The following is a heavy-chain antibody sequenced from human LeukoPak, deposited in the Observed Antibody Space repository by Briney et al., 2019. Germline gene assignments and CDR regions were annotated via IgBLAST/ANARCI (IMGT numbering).Heavy chain of an antibody. D-gene: IGHD2-2*01. Sequence: SGGSLRLSCAASGFTFSTYTMNWVRQAPGKGLEWVSSISSSNNINYADSVKGRFTISRDNAMNSVHLQMNSLRVEDTAVYYCARGYQRPDYWGQGTLITVSS. J-gene: IGHJ4*02. CDR1: GFTFSTYT. CDR3: ARGYQRPDY. CDR2: ISSSNNI. V-gene: IGHV3-21*01.